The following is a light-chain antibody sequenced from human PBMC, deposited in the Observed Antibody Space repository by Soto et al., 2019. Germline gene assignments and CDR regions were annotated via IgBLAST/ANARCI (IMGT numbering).Light chain of an antibody. CDR2: EGS. V-gene: IGLV2-23*03. CDR1: SNDVGSYNL. J-gene: IGLJ2*01. CDR3: CSYAGGSGFV. Sequence: QSALTQPASVSGSPGQSITFSCTGTSNDVGSYNLVSWYQQYPGKTPKLIIYEGSKRPSGVSNRFSGSKSGNTASLTISGLQAEDEADYYCCSYAGGSGFVFGGGIKLTVL.